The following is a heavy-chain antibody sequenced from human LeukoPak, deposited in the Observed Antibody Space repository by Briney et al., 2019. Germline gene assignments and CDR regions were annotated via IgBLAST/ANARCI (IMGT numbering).Heavy chain of an antibody. CDR1: EYTFTDYY. V-gene: IGHV1-2*02. J-gene: IGHJ4*02. CDR3: ARAKANWGSGDY. D-gene: IGHD7-27*01. CDR2: INPNTGGT. Sequence: ASVKVSCKASEYTFTDYYVRWVRQAPGQGLEWMGWINPNTGGTNYAQKFQGRVTMTRDTSISTGYMDLSGLRSDDTAVYYCARAKANWGSGDYWGQGTLVTVSS.